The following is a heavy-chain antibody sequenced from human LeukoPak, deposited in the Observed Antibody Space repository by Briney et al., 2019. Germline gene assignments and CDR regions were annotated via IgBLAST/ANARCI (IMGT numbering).Heavy chain of an antibody. CDR1: GGSFSGYY. D-gene: IGHD6-6*01. CDR3: ARAPYSSSSEGHVFDY. V-gene: IGHV4-34*01. Sequence: SETLSLTCAVYGGSFSGYYWSWIRQPPGKGLEWIGEINHSRSTNYNPSLKSRVTISVDTSKNQFSLKLSSVTAADTAVYYCARAPYSSSSEGHVFDYWGQGTLVTVSS. CDR2: INHSRST. J-gene: IGHJ4*02.